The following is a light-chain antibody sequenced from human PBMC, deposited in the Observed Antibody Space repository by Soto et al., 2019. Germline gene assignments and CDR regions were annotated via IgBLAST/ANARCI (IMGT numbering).Light chain of an antibody. J-gene: IGKJ2*01. CDR3: QQSFSIPYT. Sequence: DIQMTQSPSSLSASVGDGVTITCRARQKINNYLNWYQQKPGKAPQVLIYAISRLEGGVPSRFSGSGSGTDFTLTITSLQPEDFATYYCQQSFSIPYTFGQGTKLEI. V-gene: IGKV1-39*01. CDR1: QKINNY. CDR2: AIS.